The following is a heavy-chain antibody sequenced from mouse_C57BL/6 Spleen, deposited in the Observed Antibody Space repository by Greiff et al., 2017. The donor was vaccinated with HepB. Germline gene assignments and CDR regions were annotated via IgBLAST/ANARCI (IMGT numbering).Heavy chain of an antibody. CDR3: ARYEYGSSYGAMDY. CDR1: GYAFSSSW. Sequence: QVQLQQSGPELVKPGASVKISCKASGYAFSSSWMNWVKQRPGQGLEWIGRIYPGDGDTNYNGKFKGKATLTADKSSSTTYMQLSSLTSVDSAVYVCARYEYGSSYGAMDYWGQGTSVTVSA. V-gene: IGHV1-82*01. CDR2: IYPGDGDT. D-gene: IGHD1-1*01. J-gene: IGHJ4*01.